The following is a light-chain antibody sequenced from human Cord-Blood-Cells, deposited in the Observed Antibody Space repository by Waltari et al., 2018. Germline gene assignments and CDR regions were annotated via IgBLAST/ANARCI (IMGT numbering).Light chain of an antibody. J-gene: IGKJ3*01. CDR1: QSISSY. CDR2: AAS. CDR3: QQSYSTPFT. Sequence: DIQMTPSPSSLSASVGDRVTITGRASQSISSYLNWYQQKPGKAPKLLIYAASSLQSGVPSRFSGSGSGTDFTLTISSLQPEDFATYYCQQSYSTPFTFGPGTKVDIK. V-gene: IGKV1-39*01.